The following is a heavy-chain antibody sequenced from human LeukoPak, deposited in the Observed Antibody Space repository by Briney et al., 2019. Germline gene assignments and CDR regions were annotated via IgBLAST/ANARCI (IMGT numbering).Heavy chain of an antibody. V-gene: IGHV3-23*01. CDR3: AKNPLAYYDSSGYIIDY. Sequence: PGGSLRLSCAVSGFTFSSYAMSWVRQAPGKGLEWVSAISGSGGSTYYADSVKGRFTISRDNSKNTLYLQMNSLRAEDTAVYYCAKNPLAYYDSSGYIIDYWGQGTLVTVSS. D-gene: IGHD3-22*01. J-gene: IGHJ4*02. CDR1: GFTFSSYA. CDR2: ISGSGGST.